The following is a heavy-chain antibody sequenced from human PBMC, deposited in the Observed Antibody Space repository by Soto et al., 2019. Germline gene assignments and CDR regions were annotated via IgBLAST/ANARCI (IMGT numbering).Heavy chain of an antibody. CDR1: GYSFTTHW. CDR2: INPDDSDT. J-gene: IGHJ6*02. Sequence: GESLKISCKGSGYSFTTHWIGWVRQMPGKGLEWMGIINPDDSDTRYSPSFQGQVTISADKSISTAYLQWSSLKASDTAMYYCARVRRYSIAFFYYGMDVWGHGTTVTVYS. CDR3: ARVRRYSIAFFYYGMDV. D-gene: IGHD5-12*01. V-gene: IGHV5-51*01.